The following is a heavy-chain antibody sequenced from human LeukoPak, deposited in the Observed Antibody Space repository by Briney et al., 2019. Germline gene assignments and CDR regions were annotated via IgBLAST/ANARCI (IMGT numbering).Heavy chain of an antibody. V-gene: IGHV3-48*01. D-gene: IGHD2-21*02. CDR3: ARSDRTYCGGDCYPYYFDY. CDR2: ISSSSSTI. CDR1: GFTFSSYS. Sequence: GGSLRLSCAASGFTFSSYSMNWVRQAPGKGLEWVSYISSSSSTIYYADSVKGRFTISRDNAKNSLYLQMNSLRAEDTAVYYCARSDRTYCGGDCYPYYFDYWGQGTLVTVSS. J-gene: IGHJ4*02.